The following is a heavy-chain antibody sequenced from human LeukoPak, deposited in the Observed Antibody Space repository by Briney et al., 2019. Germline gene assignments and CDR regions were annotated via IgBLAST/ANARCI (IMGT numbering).Heavy chain of an antibody. J-gene: IGHJ4*02. D-gene: IGHD3-10*01. Sequence: PGGSLRLSCAASGFTFSSYAMSWVRQAPGKGLEWVSSINDSGDSTYYADSVKGRFTISRDNSKNTLYLQMNSLRDEDTAMYYCARGRELMDNWGQGTLVTVSS. CDR2: INDSGDST. V-gene: IGHV3-23*01. CDR1: GFTFSSYA. CDR3: ARGRELMDN.